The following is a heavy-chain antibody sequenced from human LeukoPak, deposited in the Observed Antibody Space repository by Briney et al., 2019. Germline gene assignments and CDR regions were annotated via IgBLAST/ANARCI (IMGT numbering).Heavy chain of an antibody. V-gene: IGHV3-53*04. CDR3: AREYYGSGSYYVDY. D-gene: IGHD3-10*01. CDR2: IYSGGST. CDR1: GFTFSNYW. Sequence: GGSLRLSCAASGFTFSNYWMSWVRQAPGKGLEWVSVIYSGGSTYYADSVKGRFTISRHNSKNTLYLQMNSLRAEDTAVYYCAREYYGSGSYYVDYWGQGTLVTVSS. J-gene: IGHJ4*02.